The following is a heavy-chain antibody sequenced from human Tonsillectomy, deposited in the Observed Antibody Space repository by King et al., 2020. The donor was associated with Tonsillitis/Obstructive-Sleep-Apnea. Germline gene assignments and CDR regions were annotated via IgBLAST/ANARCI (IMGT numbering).Heavy chain of an antibody. CDR3: ARGLFVPGDAFDI. CDR1: GFTFSSYA. Sequence: VQLVESGGGVVQPGRSLRLSCAASGFTFSSYAMHWVRQAPGKGLEWGAVISYDGSNKYYADSVKGRFTISRDNSKNTLYLQMNSLRAEDTAVYYCARGLFVPGDAFDIWGQGTMVTVSS. J-gene: IGHJ3*02. V-gene: IGHV3-30*04. CDR2: ISYDGSNK.